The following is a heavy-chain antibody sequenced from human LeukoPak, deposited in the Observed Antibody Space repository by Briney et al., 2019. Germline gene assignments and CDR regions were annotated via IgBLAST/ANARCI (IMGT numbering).Heavy chain of an antibody. CDR1: GFTFSGSA. V-gene: IGHV3-73*01. CDR2: IRSKANSYAT. D-gene: IGHD1-26*01. Sequence: QPGGSLKLSCAASGFTFSGSAMHWVRQASGKGLEWVGRIRSKANSYATAYAASVKGRFTISRDDSKNTAYLQMNSLKTEDTAVYYCTRHSYAFDYWGQGNLVTVSS. J-gene: IGHJ4*02. CDR3: TRHSYAFDY.